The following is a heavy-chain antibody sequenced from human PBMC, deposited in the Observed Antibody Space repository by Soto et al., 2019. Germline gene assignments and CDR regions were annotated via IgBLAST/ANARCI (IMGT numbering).Heavy chain of an antibody. D-gene: IGHD5-12*01. CDR2: VKTDGST. V-gene: IGHV3-74*02. Sequence: EVQLEESGGDLVQPGGSLRLSCAASGITFSSYWMHWVRQAPGKGLVWVSRVKTDGSTYYADSVKRRFTIFRDNAKNTLYLQMNSLTVEDTAVYYCARGIRGHYAFDVWGQGTMVTVSS. CDR1: GITFSSYW. J-gene: IGHJ3*01. CDR3: ARGIRGHYAFDV.